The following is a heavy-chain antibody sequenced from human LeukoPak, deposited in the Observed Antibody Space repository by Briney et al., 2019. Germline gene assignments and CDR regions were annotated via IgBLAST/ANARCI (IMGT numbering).Heavy chain of an antibody. CDR3: ARGILAWNFDY. V-gene: IGHV4-59*01. CDR1: GGSISSYY. Sequence: SETLSLTCTVSGGSISSYYWSWIRQPPGKGLEWIGYIYYSGSTNYNPSLKSRVTISVDTSKNQFSLKLSSVTAADTAVYYCARGILAWNFDYWGQGTLVTVSS. J-gene: IGHJ4*02. CDR2: IYYSGST. D-gene: IGHD5-12*01.